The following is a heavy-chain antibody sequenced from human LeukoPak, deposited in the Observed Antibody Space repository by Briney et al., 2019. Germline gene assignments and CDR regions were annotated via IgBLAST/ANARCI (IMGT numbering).Heavy chain of an antibody. J-gene: IGHJ4*02. CDR3: AREYDSSGWYFDY. CDR2: INAGNGNT. CDR1: GYTFTSYD. V-gene: IGHV1-3*01. D-gene: IGHD6-19*01. Sequence: GASVKVSCKASGYTFTSYDMHWVRQAPGQRLEWMGWINAGNGNTKYSQKFQGRVTITRDTSASTAYMELSSLRSEDTAVYYCAREYDSSGWYFDYWGQGTLVTVSS.